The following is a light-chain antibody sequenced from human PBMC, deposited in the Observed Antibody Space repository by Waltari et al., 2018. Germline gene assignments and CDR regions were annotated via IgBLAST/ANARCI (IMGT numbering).Light chain of an antibody. CDR2: GST. CDR1: GSHTGAGYD. V-gene: IGLV1-40*01. CDR3: QSYDTSLSVV. Sequence: QSVLTQPPSVSGAPGPRVTISCTGSGSHTGAGYDFHWYQQLPRAAPKLLIYGSTSRPLGVPARFFGSTSGTSASLAITGLQAEDEADYYCQSYDTSLSVVFGGGTKLTVL. J-gene: IGLJ3*02.